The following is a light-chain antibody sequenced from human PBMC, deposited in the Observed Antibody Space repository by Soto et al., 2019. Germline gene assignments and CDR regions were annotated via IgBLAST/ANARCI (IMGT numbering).Light chain of an antibody. CDR3: QQYNNWPPWT. V-gene: IGKV3-15*01. CDR2: GAY. Sequence: EVVLTQSPVTLSLSPGERATLSFRASQSVSSNLAWYQQKPGQAPRLLIYGAYTRATGIPATFSGSGSGTEFTLTISSLQSEDFAVYYCQQYNNWPPWTCGQGTKVDIK. J-gene: IGKJ1*01. CDR1: QSVSSN.